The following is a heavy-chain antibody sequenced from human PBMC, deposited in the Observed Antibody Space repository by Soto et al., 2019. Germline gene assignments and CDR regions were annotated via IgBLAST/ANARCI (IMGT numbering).Heavy chain of an antibody. CDR2: IYYSGST. D-gene: IGHD3-9*01. Sequence: PSETLSLTCTASGGSISSYYWSWIRQPPGKGLEWIGYIYYSGSTNYNPSLKSRVTISVDASKSQFYLKLRSVTAAGTAVYYCARGMAEEQIFYYFDYWGQGALVTVSS. CDR3: ARGMAEEQIFYYFDY. J-gene: IGHJ4*02. CDR1: GGSISSYY. V-gene: IGHV4-59*01.